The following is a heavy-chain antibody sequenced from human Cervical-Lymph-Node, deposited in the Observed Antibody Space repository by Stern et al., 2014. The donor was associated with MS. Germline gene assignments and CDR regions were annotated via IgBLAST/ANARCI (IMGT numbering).Heavy chain of an antibody. V-gene: IGHV5-51*01. CDR1: GYDFNTYW. J-gene: IGHJ4*02. CDR2: IYPRDSDT. CDR3: ARWGDGDASLDY. D-gene: IGHD4-17*01. Sequence: EVQLVESGAEVKKPGDSLRISCKGSGYDFNTYWIAWVRQMPGKGLEWMGMIYPRDSDTRYSPSFQGQVTISADKSIRPAYLQWRSLKASDTALYFCARWGDGDASLDYWGQGALVSVSS.